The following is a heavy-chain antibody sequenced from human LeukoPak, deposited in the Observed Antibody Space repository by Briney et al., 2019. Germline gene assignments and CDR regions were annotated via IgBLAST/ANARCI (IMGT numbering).Heavy chain of an antibody. Sequence: GGSLRLSCAASGFTFSSYAMSWVRQAPGKGLEWVSAISGSGGSTYYADSVKGRFTISRDNSRATLYLQMNSLRAEDTAIYFCVKGNNFYDSSGYYDYWGQGTLVTVSP. CDR2: ISGSGGST. CDR3: VKGNNFYDSSGYYDY. J-gene: IGHJ4*02. D-gene: IGHD3-22*01. V-gene: IGHV3-23*01. CDR1: GFTFSSYA.